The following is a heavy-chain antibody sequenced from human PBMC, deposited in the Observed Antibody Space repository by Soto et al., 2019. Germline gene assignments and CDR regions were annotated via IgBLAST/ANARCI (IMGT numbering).Heavy chain of an antibody. CDR3: ARQQWLVLGY. CDR1: GGSFSGYY. D-gene: IGHD6-19*01. Sequence: QVQLQQWGAGLLKPSETLSLTCAVYGGSFSGYYWSWIRQPPGKGLEWIGEINHSGSTNYNPSLKSRGTISVDTSKNQFSLKLSSVTAADTAVYYCARQQWLVLGYWGQGTLVTVSS. J-gene: IGHJ4*02. CDR2: INHSGST. V-gene: IGHV4-34*01.